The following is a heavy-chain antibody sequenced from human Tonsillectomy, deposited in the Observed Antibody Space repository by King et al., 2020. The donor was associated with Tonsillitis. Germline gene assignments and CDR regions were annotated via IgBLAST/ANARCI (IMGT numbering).Heavy chain of an antibody. J-gene: IGHJ4*02. CDR3: ARSVSGSFDY. V-gene: IGHV4-39*01. Sequence: QLQESGPGVVKPSETLSLTCTVSGGSISSSDHYWAWIRQPPGKGLEWIGYMSYSGTIFYNPSLKSRITISGGTSENRFSLKLSSVTAADTAVYFCARSVSGSFDYWGQRALVTVSS. CDR1: GGSISSSDHY. D-gene: IGHD1-26*01. CDR2: MSYSGTI.